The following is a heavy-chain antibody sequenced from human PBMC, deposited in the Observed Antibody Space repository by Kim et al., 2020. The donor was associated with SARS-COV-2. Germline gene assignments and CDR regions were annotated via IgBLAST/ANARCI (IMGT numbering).Heavy chain of an antibody. Sequence: SETLSLTCTVSGGSVSSGSYYWSWIRQPPGKGLEWIGYIYYSGSTNYNPSLKSRVTISVDTSKNQFSLKLSSVTAADTAVYYCARDARPSYYYYYGMDVWGQGTTVTVSS. V-gene: IGHV4-61*01. CDR2: IYYSGST. CDR3: ARDARPSYYYYYGMDV. CDR1: GGSVSSGSYY. J-gene: IGHJ6*02.